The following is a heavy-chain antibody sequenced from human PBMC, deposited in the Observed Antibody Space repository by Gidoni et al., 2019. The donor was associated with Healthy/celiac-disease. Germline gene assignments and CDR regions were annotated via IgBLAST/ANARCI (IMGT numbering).Heavy chain of an antibody. CDR2: MYSGGST. J-gene: IGHJ4*02. CDR1: GFSVSSNY. CDR3: ARDRRDGYNHRGFDY. D-gene: IGHD5-12*01. V-gene: IGHV3-53*02. Sequence: EVQLVETGGGLIQPGGSLRLPCAASGFSVSSNYMGWVRQAPGKGLAWVSGMYSGGSTYYADSVKGRFTISRDNSKNTLYLQMNSLRAEDTAVYYCARDRRDGYNHRGFDYWGQGTLVTVSS.